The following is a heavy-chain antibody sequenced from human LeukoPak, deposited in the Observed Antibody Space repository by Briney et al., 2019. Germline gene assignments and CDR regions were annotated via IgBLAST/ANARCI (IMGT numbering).Heavy chain of an antibody. J-gene: IGHJ4*02. D-gene: IGHD1-26*01. Sequence: PGGSLRLSCAASGFTFSSYWMHWVRQAPGKGLVWVSRIDSDGSTIYADSVKGRFTISGDNAKNTLYLQMNSLRAEDTAVYYCAKNRGGSYYSGSGYWGQGTLVTVSS. CDR1: GFTFSSYW. CDR3: AKNRGGSYYSGSGY. CDR2: IDSDGST. V-gene: IGHV3-74*01.